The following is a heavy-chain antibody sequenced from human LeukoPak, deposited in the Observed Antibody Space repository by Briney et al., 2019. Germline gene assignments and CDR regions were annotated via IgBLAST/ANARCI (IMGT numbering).Heavy chain of an antibody. V-gene: IGHV5-51*01. J-gene: IGHJ3*02. D-gene: IGHD3-10*01. CDR3: ARHYYGSGSYGTAFDI. CDR1: GCSFTSYW. Sequence: GESLKISCKGSGCSFTSYWIGWVRQMPGKGLEWMGIIYPGDSDTRYSPSFQGQVTISADKSISTAYLQWSSLKASDTAMYYCARHYYGSGSYGTAFDIWGQGTMVTVSS. CDR2: IYPGDSDT.